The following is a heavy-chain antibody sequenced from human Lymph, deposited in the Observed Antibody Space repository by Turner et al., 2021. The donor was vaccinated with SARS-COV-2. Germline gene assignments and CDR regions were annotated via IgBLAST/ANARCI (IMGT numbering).Heavy chain of an antibody. CDR1: GFPFSTYS. CDR2: ISSSSSYI. V-gene: IGHV3-21*01. J-gene: IGHJ4*02. Sequence: EVQLVESGGGLVKPGGSLRLFCAASGFPFSTYSMNWVRQAPGKGLEWISSISSSSSYIYYADSVKGRFTISRDDAKNSLYLQMNSLRAEDTAVYYCARDIPTTADYFDYWGQGTLVTVSS. D-gene: IGHD4-17*01. CDR3: ARDIPTTADYFDY.